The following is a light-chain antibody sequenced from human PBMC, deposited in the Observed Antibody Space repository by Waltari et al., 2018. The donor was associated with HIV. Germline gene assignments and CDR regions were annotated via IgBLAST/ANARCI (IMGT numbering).Light chain of an antibody. Sequence: ELTQPPSVSVSPGQTASITCPGDKFGDKYAAWYQQKPGQSPVLVIYQDDKRPSDIPERYSGSNFGNTATLTISGTQPLDEADYYCQTSGSNAVLFGGGTKLSVL. J-gene: IGLJ3*02. CDR3: QTSGSNAVL. CDR1: KFGDKY. CDR2: QDD. V-gene: IGLV3-1*01.